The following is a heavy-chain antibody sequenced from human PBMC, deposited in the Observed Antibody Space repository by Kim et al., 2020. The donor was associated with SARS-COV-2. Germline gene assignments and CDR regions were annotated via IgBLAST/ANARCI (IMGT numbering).Heavy chain of an antibody. J-gene: IGHJ4*02. V-gene: IGHV3-11*06. D-gene: IGHD1-26*01. Sequence: YGASVKGRFTIPRDTAKNSLYLQRNSLRAGDTAVYYCARGWELRGGFDYWGQGTLVTVSS. CDR3: ARGWELRGGFDY.